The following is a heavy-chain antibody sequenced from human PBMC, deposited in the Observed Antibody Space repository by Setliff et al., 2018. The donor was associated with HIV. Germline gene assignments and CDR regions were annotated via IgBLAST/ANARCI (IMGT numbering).Heavy chain of an antibody. V-gene: IGHV4-38-2*01. CDR3: ARGGYSYGFGRHRAYFQY. D-gene: IGHD5-18*01. J-gene: IGHJ1*01. CDR2: IYHSGST. Sequence: SETLSLTCAVSGYSISSGYYWGWIRQPPGKGLEWIGTIYHSGSTNYNPSLKSRVTMSVDTSKNQFSLELSSVTAADTAVFYCARGGYSYGFGRHRAYFQYWGQGTQVTVSS. CDR1: GYSISSGYY.